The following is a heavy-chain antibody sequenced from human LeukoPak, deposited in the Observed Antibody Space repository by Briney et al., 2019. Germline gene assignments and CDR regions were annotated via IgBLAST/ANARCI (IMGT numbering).Heavy chain of an antibody. V-gene: IGHV4-34*01. D-gene: IGHD3-10*02. J-gene: IGHJ4*02. CDR1: GGSFSGYY. CDR2: INHSGST. Sequence: SETLSLTCAVYGGSFSGYYWSWIRQPPGKGLEWIGEINHSGSTNYNPSLKSRVTISVDTSKNQFSLKLSSVTAADTAVYYCATYHFRGDTHYFDYWGQGILVTASS. CDR3: ATYHFRGDTHYFDY.